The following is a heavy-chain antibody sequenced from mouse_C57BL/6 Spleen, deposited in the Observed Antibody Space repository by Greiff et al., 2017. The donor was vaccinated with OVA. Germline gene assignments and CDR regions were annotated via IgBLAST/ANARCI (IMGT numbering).Heavy chain of an antibody. CDR2: INPNNGGT. J-gene: IGHJ2*01. CDR3: ARSGLRREYYFDY. CDR1: GYTFTDYY. V-gene: IGHV1-26*01. Sequence: EVQLQQSGPELVKPGASVKISCKASGYTFTDYYMNWVKQSHGKSLEWIGDINPNNGGTSYNQKFKGKATLTVDKSSSTAYMELRSLTSEDSAVYYCARSGLRREYYFDYWGQGTTLTVSS. D-gene: IGHD2-4*01.